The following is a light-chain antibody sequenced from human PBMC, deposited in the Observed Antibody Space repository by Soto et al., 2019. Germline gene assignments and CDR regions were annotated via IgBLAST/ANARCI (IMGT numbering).Light chain of an antibody. J-gene: IGKJ5*01. CDR2: AAS. CDR3: QQLNSYPIT. V-gene: IGKV1-9*01. CDR1: QNIIFY. Sequence: DIQMTQSPSSLSASVGDRVTITCRASQNIIFYLNWYQQKPGEAPKLLIYAASNLQSGVPSRFSGSGSGTEFTLTISSLQPEDFATYYCQQLNSYPITFGQGTRLEIK.